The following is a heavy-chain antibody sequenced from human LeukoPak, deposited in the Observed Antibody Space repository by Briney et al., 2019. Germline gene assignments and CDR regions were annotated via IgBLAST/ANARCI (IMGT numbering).Heavy chain of an antibody. J-gene: IGHJ5*02. Sequence: SGTLSLTCAVSGGSISSSNWWSWVRQPPGKGLEWIGEIYHSGSTNYNPSLKSRVTISVDKSKNQFSLQLNSVTPEDTAVYYCVRESAYDSGWVTRWFDPWGQGILVTVSS. V-gene: IGHV4-4*02. CDR1: GGSISSSNW. CDR3: VRESAYDSGWVTRWFDP. CDR2: IYHSGST. D-gene: IGHD6-19*01.